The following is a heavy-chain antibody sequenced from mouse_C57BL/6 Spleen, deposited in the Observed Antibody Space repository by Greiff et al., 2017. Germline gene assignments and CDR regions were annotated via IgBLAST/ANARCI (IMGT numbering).Heavy chain of an antibody. CDR3: ARTAMDY. Sequence: EVQLQQSGPELVKPGASVKISCKASGYTFTDYYMNWVKQSHGKSLEWIGDINPNNGGTSYNQKFKGKATLTVDKSSSTAYMELRCLTAEDSAVYYCARTAMDYWGQGTSGTVSS. J-gene: IGHJ4*01. CDR1: GYTFTDYY. CDR2: INPNNGGT. V-gene: IGHV1-26*01.